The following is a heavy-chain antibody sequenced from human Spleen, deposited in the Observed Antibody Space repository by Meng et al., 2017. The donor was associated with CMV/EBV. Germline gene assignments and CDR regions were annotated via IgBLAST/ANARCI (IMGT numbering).Heavy chain of an antibody. V-gene: IGHV3-7*01. CDR2: IKQDGSEK. Sequence: GESLKISCAASGFTYSSYWMSWVRQAPGKGLEWVANIKQDGSEKYYVDSVKGRFTISRDNAKNSLYLQMNSLRAEDTAVYYCARQEGAILGLAYWGQGTLVTVSS. D-gene: IGHD1-26*01. J-gene: IGHJ4*02. CDR1: GFTYSSYW. CDR3: ARQEGAILGLAY.